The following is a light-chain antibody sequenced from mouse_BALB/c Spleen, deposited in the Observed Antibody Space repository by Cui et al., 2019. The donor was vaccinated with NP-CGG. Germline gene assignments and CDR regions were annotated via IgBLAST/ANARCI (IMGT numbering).Light chain of an antibody. Sequence: QSVVTQEAAFSTSPVEPVTLTFRSSTGTVTTSSYANWVQEKPDHLFTGLIGGTNNRAPGVPARFSGSLIGDKAALTITGTQTEDEAIYFCALWYSNHWVFGGGTKLTVL. CDR2: GTN. CDR3: ALWYSNHWV. CDR1: TGTVTTSSY. J-gene: IGLJ1*01. V-gene: IGLV1*01.